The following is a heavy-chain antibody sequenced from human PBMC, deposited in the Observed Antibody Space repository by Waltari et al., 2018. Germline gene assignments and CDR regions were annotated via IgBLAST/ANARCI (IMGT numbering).Heavy chain of an antibody. CDR3: ATDVGATFARFDY. Sequence: EVQLVESGGGLVQPGGSLRLSCAASGFTFSSYAMHWVRQAPGKGLEYVSAISSNGGSTYYADSVKGRFTISRDNSKNTLYLQMGSLRAEDMAVYYCATDVGATFARFDYWGQGTLVTVSS. D-gene: IGHD1-26*01. CDR1: GFTFSSYA. J-gene: IGHJ4*02. V-gene: IGHV3-64*07. CDR2: ISSNGGST.